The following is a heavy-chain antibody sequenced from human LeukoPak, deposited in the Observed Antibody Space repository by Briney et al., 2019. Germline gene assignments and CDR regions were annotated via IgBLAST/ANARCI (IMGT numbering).Heavy chain of an antibody. Sequence: GGSLRLSCAASGFTFSSYWTHWVRHAPGKGLVWVSRINSEGSSTSYADSVKGRFTISRDNAKNTLYLQMNSLRAEDTAVYYCARASGYDYLDFDYWGQGPLVTVSS. CDR3: ARASGYDYLDFDY. D-gene: IGHD5-12*01. J-gene: IGHJ4*02. V-gene: IGHV3-74*01. CDR2: INSEGSST. CDR1: GFTFSSYW.